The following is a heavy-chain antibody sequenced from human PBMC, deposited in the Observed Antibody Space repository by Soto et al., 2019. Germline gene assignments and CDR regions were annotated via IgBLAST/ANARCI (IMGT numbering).Heavy chain of an antibody. CDR2: IYYSGST. V-gene: IGHV4-59*01. Sequence: SETLSLTCTVSGGSISSYYWSWIRQPPGKGLEWIGYIYYSGSTNYNPSLKSRVTISVDTSKNQFSLKLSSVTAADTAVYYCARYGGGGPNYYYYYMDVWGKGTTVTVSS. D-gene: IGHD4-17*01. J-gene: IGHJ6*03. CDR3: ARYGGGGPNYYYYYMDV. CDR1: GGSISSYY.